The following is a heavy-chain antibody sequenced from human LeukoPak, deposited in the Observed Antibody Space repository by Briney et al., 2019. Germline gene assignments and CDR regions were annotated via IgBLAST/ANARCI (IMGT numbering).Heavy chain of an antibody. D-gene: IGHD3-10*01. CDR1: GFTFSSYG. V-gene: IGHV3-30*02. CDR3: ARGYIKYDSGSSFDAFDI. Sequence: GSLRLSCAASGFTFSSYGMHWVRQAPGKGLEWVAFIRYDGSNKYYADSVKGRFTISRDNSKNTLFLQMNSLRAEDTAVYYCARGYIKYDSGSSFDAFDIWGQGTMVTVSS. CDR2: IRYDGSNK. J-gene: IGHJ3*02.